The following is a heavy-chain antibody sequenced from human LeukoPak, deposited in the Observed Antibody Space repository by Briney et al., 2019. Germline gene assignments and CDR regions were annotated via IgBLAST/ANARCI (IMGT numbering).Heavy chain of an antibody. Sequence: GGSLRLSCGASGFPFDEYGMSCVRQAPGKGLEWVYGMSLNGGSRGYADSVTGRFTISRDNAKNSLYLQMNRLRAEDTALYYCVRGITMFQHWGQGTLVTVSS. D-gene: IGHD3-10*01. V-gene: IGHV3-20*04. CDR3: VRGITMFQH. CDR1: GFPFDEYG. CDR2: MSLNGGSR. J-gene: IGHJ1*01.